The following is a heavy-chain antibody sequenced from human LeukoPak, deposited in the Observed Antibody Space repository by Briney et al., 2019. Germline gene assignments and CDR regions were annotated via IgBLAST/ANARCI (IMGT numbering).Heavy chain of an antibody. D-gene: IGHD1-26*01. V-gene: IGHV3-23*01. CDR2: ISGSGGST. CDR3: AKDRGMVGASVRAFDY. Sequence: MRVSCAAEGRSFGNYGMCWVRQDPGKGMEWVSAISGSGGSTYYADSVKGRFTISRDNSKNTLYLQMNSLRGEDTALYYCAKDRGMVGASVRAFDYWGQGTLVTVSS. CDR1: GRSFGNYG. J-gene: IGHJ4*02.